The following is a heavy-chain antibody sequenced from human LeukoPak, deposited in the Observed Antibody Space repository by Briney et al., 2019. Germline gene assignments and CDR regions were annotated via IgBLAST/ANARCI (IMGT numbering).Heavy chain of an antibody. Sequence: PSETLSLTCTVSGGSISSYYWSWIRQPPGKGLEWIGYIYYSGSTNYNPSLKSRVTISVDTSKNQFSLKLNSVTAADTAVYYCARDYKGGTNYYYYYMDVWGKGTTVTVSS. CDR1: GGSISSYY. V-gene: IGHV4-59*12. CDR2: IYYSGST. D-gene: IGHD1-26*01. CDR3: ARDYKGGTNYYYYYMDV. J-gene: IGHJ6*03.